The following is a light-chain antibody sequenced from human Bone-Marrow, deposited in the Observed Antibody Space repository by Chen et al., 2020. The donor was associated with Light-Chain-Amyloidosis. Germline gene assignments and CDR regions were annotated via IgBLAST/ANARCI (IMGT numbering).Light chain of an antibody. Sequence: QPALPQLPPLSGSPGRPFPIPCIGTSSDVGGYNFASWYQQYPGKAPKHMIFGVSDRPSGVSNRFSGSKSGNTASLTISGLQAEDEADYYCSSYTSSGTWVFGGGTKLTVL. J-gene: IGLJ3*02. V-gene: IGLV2-14*01. CDR1: SSDVGGYNF. CDR3: SSYTSSGTWV. CDR2: GVS.